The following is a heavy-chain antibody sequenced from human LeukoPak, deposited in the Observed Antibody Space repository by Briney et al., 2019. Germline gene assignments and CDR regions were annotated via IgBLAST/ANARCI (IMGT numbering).Heavy chain of an antibody. CDR1: GFTFSSYW. CDR2: IKEDGSVK. J-gene: IGHJ4*02. CDR3: AKDGKTRNWNYFQAKPVY. V-gene: IGHV3-7*03. D-gene: IGHD1-7*01. Sequence: AGGSLRLSCAASGFTFSSYWMSWVRQAPGKGLEWVAHIKEDGSVKSSVDSVKGRFTISRDNAKNSLYLQMISLRAEDTAIYYCAKDGKTRNWNYFQAKPVYWGQGTLVTVSS.